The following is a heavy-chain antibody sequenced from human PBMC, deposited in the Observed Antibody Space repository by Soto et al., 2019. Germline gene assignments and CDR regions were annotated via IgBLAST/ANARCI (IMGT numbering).Heavy chain of an antibody. CDR1: GGSISGHY. D-gene: IGHD6-19*01. CDR3: ARVGSSGWSPDY. V-gene: IGHV4-59*11. J-gene: IGHJ4*02. CDR2: IFYSGST. Sequence: QVQLQESGPGLVKPSETLSLTCTVSGGSISGHYWTWIRQPPGKGLEWIGYIFYSGSTNYNPSLTSRGAISVDTSKSQFSLKLSSVTAADTAVYYCARVGSSGWSPDYWGPGTLVTVSS.